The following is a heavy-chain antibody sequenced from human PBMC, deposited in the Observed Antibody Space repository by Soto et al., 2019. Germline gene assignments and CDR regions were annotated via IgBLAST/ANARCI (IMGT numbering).Heavy chain of an antibody. V-gene: IGHV1-18*01. CDR2: ISGYNGNT. Sequence: QVQLVQSGAEVKKPGASVKVSCKASGYTFSNYGISWVRQGPGQGLEWMGGISGYNGNTHYEEKVQDRIKMTTDTSTSTTYLELRSLRSDDTAVYFCARDPGFGFGYRYAFAMDVWGQGTTVTVSS. CDR1: GYTFSNYG. D-gene: IGHD5-18*01. J-gene: IGHJ6*02. CDR3: ARDPGFGFGYRYAFAMDV.